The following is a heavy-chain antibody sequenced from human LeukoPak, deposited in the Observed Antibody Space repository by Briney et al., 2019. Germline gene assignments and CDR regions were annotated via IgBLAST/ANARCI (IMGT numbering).Heavy chain of an antibody. J-gene: IGHJ4*02. CDR3: ASATSFDS. V-gene: IGHV3-48*02. CDR1: GFTFSSYS. Sequence: GGSLRLSCAASGFTFSSYSMNWVRQAPGKGLEWVSYISGGGSAMYYADSVKGRFTISRDNAKNSLYLQMNSLRDEDTAVYYCASATSFDSWGQGTLVTVSS. CDR2: ISGGGSAM.